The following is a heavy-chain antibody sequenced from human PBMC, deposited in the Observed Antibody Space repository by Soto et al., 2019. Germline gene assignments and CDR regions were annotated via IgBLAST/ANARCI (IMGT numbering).Heavy chain of an antibody. V-gene: IGHV1-18*01. CDR1: RYIFTTYS. CDR2: MSAYTGNT. D-gene: IGHD6-25*01. CDR3: SREGFGVHGSGFDP. Sequence: ASVKVSGKPSRYIFTTYSISWVRQAPGQGLEWMGWMSAYTGNTNYAQKFQGRVTMTTDTSTNTAYMELRSLRSDDTAVHFCSREGFGVHGSGFDPWGRGTLVTVSS. J-gene: IGHJ5*02.